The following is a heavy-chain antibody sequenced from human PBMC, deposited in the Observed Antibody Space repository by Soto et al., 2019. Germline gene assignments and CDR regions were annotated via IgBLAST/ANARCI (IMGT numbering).Heavy chain of an antibody. Sequence: ASVKVSCKASGYTFTGYYMHWVRQAPGQGLEWMGWISAYNGNTNYAQKLQGRVTMTTDTSTSTAYMELRSLRSDDTAVYYCATSTTQGPYWGQGTLVTVSS. CDR1: GYTFTGYY. CDR2: ISAYNGNT. D-gene: IGHD4-17*01. V-gene: IGHV1-18*04. CDR3: ATSTTQGPY. J-gene: IGHJ4*02.